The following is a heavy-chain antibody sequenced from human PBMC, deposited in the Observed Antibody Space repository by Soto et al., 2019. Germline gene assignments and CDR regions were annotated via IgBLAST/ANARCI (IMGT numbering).Heavy chain of an antibody. CDR1: GDSTRSYY. D-gene: IGHD1-26*01. CDR2: IYYSGYT. V-gene: IGHV4-59*01. J-gene: IGHJ4*02. Sequence: SETLSLTCTVSGDSTRSYYLSWIRQPPGKGLEWIGYIYYSGYTSYNPSLKSRVTISVDTSKNQFSLKLNSVTAADTAVYYCARCFSGNYPSRPEEQYYFDSWGQGTLVTVSS. CDR3: ARCFSGNYPSRPEEQYYFDS.